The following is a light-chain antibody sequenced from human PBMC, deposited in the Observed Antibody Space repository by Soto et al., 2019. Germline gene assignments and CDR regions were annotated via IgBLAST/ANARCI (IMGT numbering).Light chain of an antibody. CDR2: AAS. Sequence: IQLTQSPSSLSASVGDRVTITCRASQDIAIYLAWYQQKPGEAPKLLIYAASTLYGGVPSRFSGSGSGTDFALTITSLQAEDFATYHCQQLRTYPSTFGGGTKVEIK. CDR3: QQLRTYPST. J-gene: IGKJ4*01. CDR1: QDIAIY. V-gene: IGKV1-9*01.